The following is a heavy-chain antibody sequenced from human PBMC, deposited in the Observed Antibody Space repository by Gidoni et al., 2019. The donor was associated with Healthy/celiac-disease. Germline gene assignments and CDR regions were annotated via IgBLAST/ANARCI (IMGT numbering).Heavy chain of an antibody. CDR3: FLRGFGELLFDY. V-gene: IGHV3-30*01. D-gene: IGHD3-10*01. CDR1: GSTFSSYA. CDR2: ISYDGSNK. J-gene: IGHJ4*02. Sequence: QVQLVESGGGVVQPGRSLRLSCAASGSTFSSYAMHWVRQAPGKGLEWVAVISYDGSNKYYADSVKGRFTISRDNSKNTLYLQMNSLRAEDTAVYYCFLRGFGELLFDYWGQGTLVTVSS.